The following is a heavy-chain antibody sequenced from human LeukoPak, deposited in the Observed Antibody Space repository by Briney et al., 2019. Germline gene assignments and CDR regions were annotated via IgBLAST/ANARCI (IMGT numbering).Heavy chain of an antibody. CDR2: INHSGST. Sequence: PSETLSLTCAVYGGSFSGYYWSRIRQPPGKGLEWIGEINHSGSTNYNPSLESRVTMSVDTSKHQFSLKLSSVTAADTAVYFCARNYYDTKKPWDWGQGTLVTVSS. D-gene: IGHD3-22*01. J-gene: IGHJ4*02. CDR1: GGSFSGYY. CDR3: ARNYYDTKKPWD. V-gene: IGHV4-34*01.